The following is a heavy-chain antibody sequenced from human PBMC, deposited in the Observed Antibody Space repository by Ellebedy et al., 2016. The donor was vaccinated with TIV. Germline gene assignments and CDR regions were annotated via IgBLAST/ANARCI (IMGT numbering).Heavy chain of an antibody. CDR1: GFTFGDYA. V-gene: IGHV3-49*03. Sequence: PGGSLRLSCTASGFTFGDYAMSWFRQAPGKGLEWVGFIRSKAYGGTTEYAASVKGRFTISRDDSKSIAYLQMNSLKTEDTAVYYCTRALTAMVIGGMDVWGQGTTITVSS. J-gene: IGHJ6*02. D-gene: IGHD5-18*01. CDR3: TRALTAMVIGGMDV. CDR2: IRSKAYGGTT.